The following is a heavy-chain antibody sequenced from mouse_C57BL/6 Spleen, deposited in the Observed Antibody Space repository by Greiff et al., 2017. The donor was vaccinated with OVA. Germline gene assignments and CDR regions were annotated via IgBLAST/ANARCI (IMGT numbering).Heavy chain of an antibody. CDR2: INPNNGGT. V-gene: IGHV1-26*01. Sequence: EVQLQQSGPELVKPGASVKISCKASGYTFTDYYMNWVKQSHGKSLEWIGDINPNNGGTSYNQKFKGKATLTVDKSSSTAYMELRILTSEDSAVYYCARGGWFTFDYWGQGTTLTVSS. CDR1: GYTFTDYY. D-gene: IGHD2-3*01. CDR3: ARGGWFTFDY. J-gene: IGHJ2*01.